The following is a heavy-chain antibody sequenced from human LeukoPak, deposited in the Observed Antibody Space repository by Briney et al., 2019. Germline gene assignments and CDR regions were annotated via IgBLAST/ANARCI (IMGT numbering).Heavy chain of an antibody. D-gene: IGHD6-19*01. Sequence: SETLSLTCTVSGGSISSYYWSWIRQPPGKGLEWIGYIYYSGSTNYNPSLKSRVTISVDTSKNQFSLKLSSVTAADTAVYYCAISSSIAVAGTGYYYYYGMDVWGQGTTVTVSS. CDR3: AISSSIAVAGTGYYYYYGMDV. J-gene: IGHJ6*02. CDR1: GGSISSYY. V-gene: IGHV4-59*08. CDR2: IYYSGST.